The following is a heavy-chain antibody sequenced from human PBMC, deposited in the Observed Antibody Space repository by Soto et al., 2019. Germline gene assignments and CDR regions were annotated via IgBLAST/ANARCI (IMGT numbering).Heavy chain of an antibody. Sequence: EGQLVESGGGLVQPGGSLTLSCAVSGFTFSNYQMSWVRQAPGKGLEWVANIKQDGSEKWYVDSVKGRFTISRDNANKLLFLQMNSLRVEDTALFYCARDWSSRVSGKGIDIWGQGTKVTVSP. CDR2: IKQDGSEK. J-gene: IGHJ3*02. D-gene: IGHD2-2*01. CDR1: GFTFSNYQ. CDR3: ARDWSSRVSGKGIDI. V-gene: IGHV3-7*04.